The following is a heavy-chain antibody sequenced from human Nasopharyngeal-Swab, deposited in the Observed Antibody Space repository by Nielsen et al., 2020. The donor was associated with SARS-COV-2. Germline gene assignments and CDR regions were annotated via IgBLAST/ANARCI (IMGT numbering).Heavy chain of an antibody. CDR3: GRAGSYRIDY. CDR2: FNSDGRTK. D-gene: IGHD1-14*01. J-gene: IGHJ4*02. V-gene: IGHV3-74*01. Sequence: GESLKISCVASGFTFSSYWMQWVRQPPGKGLEWVARFNSDGRTKDHADSLQGRFTIARDNAKNEVYLQPNGLRDEDTAVYYCGRAGSYRIDYWGQGTLVTVSS. CDR1: GFTFSSYW.